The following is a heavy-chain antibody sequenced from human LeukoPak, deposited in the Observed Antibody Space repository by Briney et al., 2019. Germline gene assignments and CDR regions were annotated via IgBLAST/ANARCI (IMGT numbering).Heavy chain of an antibody. D-gene: IGHD6-19*01. CDR2: ISWNSGSI. J-gene: IGHJ3*02. CDR1: GFTLDDYA. Sequence: PGGSLRLSCAASGFTLDDYAMHWVRQAPGKGLEWVSGISWNSGSIGYADSVKGRFTISRDNAKNSLYLQMNGLRAEDTALYYCAKVGAVAGPDAFDIWGQGTMVTVSS. CDR3: AKVGAVAGPDAFDI. V-gene: IGHV3-9*01.